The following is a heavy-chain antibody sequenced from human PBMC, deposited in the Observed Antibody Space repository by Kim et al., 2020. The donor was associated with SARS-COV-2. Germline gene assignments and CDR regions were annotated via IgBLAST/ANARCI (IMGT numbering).Heavy chain of an antibody. Sequence: NYAQRLQGRVTLTPDTSTSTDYMELRSLGAADTAVYYCARDQEDTAMSYDYWGQGTLVTVSS. J-gene: IGHJ4*02. V-gene: IGHV1-18*01. D-gene: IGHD5-18*01. CDR3: ARDQEDTAMSYDY.